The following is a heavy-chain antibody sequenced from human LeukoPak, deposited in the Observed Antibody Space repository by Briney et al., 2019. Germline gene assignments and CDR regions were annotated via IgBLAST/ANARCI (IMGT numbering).Heavy chain of an antibody. Sequence: TLSLTCTVSGVSISSGGYYWSWIRQHPGKGLEWIGCIYYSGSTYYNPSLKSRVTISVDTSKNQFSLKLSSVTAADTAVYYCARCRPIRGSDYYYYGMDVWGQGTTVTVSS. J-gene: IGHJ6*02. V-gene: IGHV4-31*03. CDR2: IYYSGST. CDR1: GVSISSGGYY. D-gene: IGHD3-10*01. CDR3: ARCRPIRGSDYYYYGMDV.